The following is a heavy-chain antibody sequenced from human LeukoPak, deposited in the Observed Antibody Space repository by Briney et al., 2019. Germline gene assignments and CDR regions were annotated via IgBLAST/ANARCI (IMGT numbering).Heavy chain of an antibody. J-gene: IGHJ3*02. D-gene: IGHD1-26*01. CDR1: GGTFSSYA. CDR3: ARVGGSYYDGTSTNAFDI. Sequence: GASVKVSCKASGGTFSSYAISWVRQAPGQGLEWMGGIILIFGTANYAQKFQGRVTITADKSTSTAYMELSSLRSEDTAVYYCARVGGSYYDGTSTNAFDIWGQGTMVTVSS. CDR2: IILIFGTA. V-gene: IGHV1-69*06.